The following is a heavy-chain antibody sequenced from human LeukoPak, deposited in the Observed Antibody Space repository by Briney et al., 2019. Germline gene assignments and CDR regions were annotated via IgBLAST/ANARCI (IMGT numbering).Heavy chain of an antibody. CDR1: GGSISSSSYY. J-gene: IGHJ4*02. Sequence: PSETLSLTCTVSGGSISSSSYYWGWIRQPPGKGLEWIGSIYYSGSTYYNPSLKSRVTISVDTAKNQFSLKLSSVPAADTAVYYCARHKALRDSSGYWYYFDYWGQGTLVTVSS. CDR3: ARHKALRDSSGYWYYFDY. V-gene: IGHV4-39*01. CDR2: IYYSGST. D-gene: IGHD3-22*01.